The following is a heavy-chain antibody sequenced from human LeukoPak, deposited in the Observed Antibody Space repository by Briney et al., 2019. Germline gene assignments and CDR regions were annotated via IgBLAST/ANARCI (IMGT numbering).Heavy chain of an antibody. CDR3: ARVKGYSYGFSPRYFDY. D-gene: IGHD5-18*01. Sequence: PSETLSLTCAVYGGSFSGYYWSWIRQPPGKGLEWIGEINHSGSTNYNPSLKSRVTISVDTSKNQFSLKLSSVTAADTAVYYCARVKGYSYGFSPRYFDYWAREPWSPSPQ. CDR2: INHSGST. V-gene: IGHV4-34*01. J-gene: IGHJ4*02. CDR1: GGSFSGYY.